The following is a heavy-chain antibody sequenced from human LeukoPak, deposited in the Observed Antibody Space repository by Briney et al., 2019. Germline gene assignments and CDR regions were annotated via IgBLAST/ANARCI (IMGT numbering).Heavy chain of an antibody. J-gene: IGHJ4*02. D-gene: IGHD1-26*01. CDR1: GGSVSSSCYY. V-gene: IGHV4-39*02. CDR3: ARMGQGVRAYFDN. CDR2: IYYSGST. Sequence: SETVSLTCTVSGGSVSSSCYYWVWIRQPPGKGLEWFGSIYYSGSTYYNLSLKSRVTISVDTSKNHFPLKLSAVTAADTAVYYCARMGQGVRAYFDNWGQGTLVTVSS.